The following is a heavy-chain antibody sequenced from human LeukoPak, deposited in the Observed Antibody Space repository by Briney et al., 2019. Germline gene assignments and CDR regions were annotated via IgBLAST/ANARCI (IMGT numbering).Heavy chain of an antibody. D-gene: IGHD3-22*01. CDR3: AKHSLPDYYDSSGYYLFDY. V-gene: IGHV3-23*01. CDR2: ISNNGGYT. J-gene: IGHJ4*02. Sequence: GGSLRLSCAASGFTFSSSAMSWVRQAPGKGLEWVSAISNNGGYTYYADSVQGRFTISRDNSKSTLCLQMNSLRAEDTAVYYCAKHSLPDYYDSSGYYLFDYWGQGTLVTVSS. CDR1: GFTFSSSA.